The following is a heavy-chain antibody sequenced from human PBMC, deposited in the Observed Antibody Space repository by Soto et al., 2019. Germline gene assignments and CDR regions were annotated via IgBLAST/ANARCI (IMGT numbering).Heavy chain of an antibody. V-gene: IGHV3-30*03. CDR2: ISYDGSNK. J-gene: IGHJ4*02. D-gene: IGHD2-21*01. Sequence: GGSLRLSCAASGFTFSSYGMHWVRQAPGKGLEWVAVISYDGSNKYYADSVKGRFTISRDNSKNTLYLQMNGLRAEDTAVYYCAILHIVMVNAIDYWGQGTLVTVSS. CDR1: GFTFSSYG. CDR3: AILHIVMVNAIDY.